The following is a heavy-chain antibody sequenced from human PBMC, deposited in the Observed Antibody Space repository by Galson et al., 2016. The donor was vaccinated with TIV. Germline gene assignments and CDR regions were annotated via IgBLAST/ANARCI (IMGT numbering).Heavy chain of an antibody. CDR3: AKDRDLYPPFMGTFDH. CDR1: GFTFSRFG. V-gene: IGHV3-30*18. Sequence: SLRLSCAASGFTFSRFGMHWVRQAPGKALEWVAVISYDGSNKYYADSVKGRLTISRDNSKNTLYLQMNSLRAEDTAVYYCAKDRDLYPPFMGTFDHWGQGTMVTVSS. CDR2: ISYDGSNK. J-gene: IGHJ4*02. D-gene: IGHD7-27*01.